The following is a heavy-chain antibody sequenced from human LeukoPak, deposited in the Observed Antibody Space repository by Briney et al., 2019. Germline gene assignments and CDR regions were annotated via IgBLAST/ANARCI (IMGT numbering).Heavy chain of an antibody. D-gene: IGHD3-10*01. CDR1: GFTFSSYW. CDR3: ARDRSFYGSGSYDH. Sequence: GGSLRLSCAASGFTFSSYWMSWVRQAPGKGLEWVANIKQDGSEKYYVDSVKGRFTISRDNAKNSLYLQMNSLRAEDTAVYYCARDRSFYGSGSYDHWGQGTLVTVSS. J-gene: IGHJ4*02. CDR2: IKQDGSEK. V-gene: IGHV3-7*01.